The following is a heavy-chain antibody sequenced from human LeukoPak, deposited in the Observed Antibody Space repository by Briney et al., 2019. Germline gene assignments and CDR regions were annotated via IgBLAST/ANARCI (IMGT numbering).Heavy chain of an antibody. J-gene: IGHJ4*02. D-gene: IGHD3-3*01. Sequence: ASVKVSCKASGYTFTGYYMHWVRQAPGRGLEWMGWINPNSGGTNYAQKFQGRVTMTRDTSISTAYMELSRLRSDDTAVYYCARAMIRFLEWPFDYWGQGTLVTVSS. CDR1: GYTFTGYY. V-gene: IGHV1-2*02. CDR2: INPNSGGT. CDR3: ARAMIRFLEWPFDY.